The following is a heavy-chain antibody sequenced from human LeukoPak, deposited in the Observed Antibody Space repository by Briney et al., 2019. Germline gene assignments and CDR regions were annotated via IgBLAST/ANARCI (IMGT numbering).Heavy chain of an antibody. CDR1: GITFRSYW. CDR3: AGGIGNY. CDR2: INIDGRII. V-gene: IGHV3-74*01. J-gene: IGHJ4*02. D-gene: IGHD1-26*01. Sequence: PGGSLRPSCAASGITFRSYWMHWVRQSPGKGLVWVSRINIDGRIITYADSVKGRFTISRDNAKNTLYLQMNSLRAEDTAVYYCAGGIGNYWGQGTLVTVSS.